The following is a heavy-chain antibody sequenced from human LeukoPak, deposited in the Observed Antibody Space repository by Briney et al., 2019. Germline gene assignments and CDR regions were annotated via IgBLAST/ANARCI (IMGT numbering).Heavy chain of an antibody. CDR1: GFTVTSNC. CDR2: IYTDGRT. D-gene: IGHD3-10*01. Sequence: SAGSLRLSCAASGFTVTSNCMSWLRQTPGQGRLEWVSVIYTDGRTFYTGSVTGRFTTSRDNSKNTLYLQMNSLRAEDTAVYYCARGQIYGTGSYFFDHWGQGTLVTVSS. V-gene: IGHV3-66*01. J-gene: IGHJ4*02. CDR3: ARGQIYGTGSYFFDH.